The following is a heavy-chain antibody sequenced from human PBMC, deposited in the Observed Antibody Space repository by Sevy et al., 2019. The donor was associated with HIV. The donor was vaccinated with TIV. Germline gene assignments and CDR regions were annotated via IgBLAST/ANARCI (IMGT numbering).Heavy chain of an antibody. J-gene: IGHJ4*02. D-gene: IGHD6-13*01. CDR3: ARSRARIAAAVYFDY. CDR2: IYYSGST. V-gene: IGHV4-61*01. Sequence: SDTLSLTCTVSGGSVSSGSYYWSWIRQPPGKGLEWIGYIYYSGSTNYNPSLKSRVTISVDTSKNQFSLKLSSVTAADTAVYYCARSRARIAAAVYFDYWGQGTLVTVSS. CDR1: GGSVSSGSYY.